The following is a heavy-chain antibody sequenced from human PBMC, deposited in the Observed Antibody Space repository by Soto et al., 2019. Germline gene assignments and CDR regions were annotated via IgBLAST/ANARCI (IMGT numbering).Heavy chain of an antibody. Sequence: SETLSLTCTVSGGSISSYYWSWIRQPPGKGLEWIGYIYYSGSTNYNPSLKSRVTISVDTSKNQFSLKLSSVTAADTAVYYCARDQSHYYYGMDVWGQGTTVTVSS. V-gene: IGHV4-59*01. CDR3: ARDQSHYYYGMDV. CDR2: IYYSGST. CDR1: GGSISSYY. J-gene: IGHJ6*02.